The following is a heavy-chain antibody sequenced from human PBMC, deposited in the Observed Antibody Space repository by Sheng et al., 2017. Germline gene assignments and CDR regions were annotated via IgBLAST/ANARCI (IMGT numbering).Heavy chain of an antibody. D-gene: IGHD3-16*01. V-gene: IGHV1-18*01. Sequence: QVQLVQSGTEVKKPGASVKVSCKASGYTFTNYGISWVRQAPGQGLEWMGWISAYTGNTNYAQNLQGRVTITVDKSTGTGYMDLKSLRSEDTAIYYCATESPIEGGLAYWGQGTPVTVSS. J-gene: IGHJ4*02. CDR2: ISAYTGNT. CDR3: ATESPIEGGLAY. CDR1: GYTFTNYG.